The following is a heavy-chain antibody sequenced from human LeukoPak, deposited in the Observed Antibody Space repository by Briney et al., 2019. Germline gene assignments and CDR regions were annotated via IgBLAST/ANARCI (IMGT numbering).Heavy chain of an antibody. V-gene: IGHV4-4*07. D-gene: IGHD3-22*01. CDR3: ARHDSSGYYFDY. Sequence: SETLSLTCTVSGGSISSYYWSWIRQPAGKGLEWIGHIHTSGSTNYNPSLKSRVTISVDTSKNQFSLKLSSVAAADTAVYYCARHDSSGYYFDYWGQGTLVTVSS. CDR2: IHTSGST. J-gene: IGHJ4*02. CDR1: GGSISSYY.